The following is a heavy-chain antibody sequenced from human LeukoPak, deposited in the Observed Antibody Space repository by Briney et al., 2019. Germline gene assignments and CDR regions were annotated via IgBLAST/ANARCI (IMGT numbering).Heavy chain of an antibody. CDR1: GFTFSDYS. CDR2: IGIDSGNT. V-gene: IGHV3-48*01. D-gene: IGHD5-24*01. CDR3: ARDYKYALDN. J-gene: IGHJ4*02. Sequence: GGSLRLSCAASGFTFSDYSMNWVRQAPGKGLEWISYIGIDSGNTNYADSVKGRFTISGDKAKNSLFLQMNSLRVEDTAVYYCARDYKYALDNWGQGTLVTVSS.